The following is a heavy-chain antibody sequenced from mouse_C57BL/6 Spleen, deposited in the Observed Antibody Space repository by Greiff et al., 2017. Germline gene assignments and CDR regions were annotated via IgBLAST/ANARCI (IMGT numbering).Heavy chain of an antibody. CDR2: IWTGGGK. D-gene: IGHD2-2*01. CDR3: ALAGGYVWLAY. J-gene: IGHJ3*01. V-gene: IGHV2-9-1*01. Sequence: VKLMESGPGLVAPSQSLSITCTVSGFSLTSYAISWVRQPPGKGREWLGVIWTGGGKNYNSALKARLSISKNKAKSQVFLKMNSLQTEDTARDYCALAGGYVWLAYWGQGTLVTVSA. CDR1: GFSLTSYA.